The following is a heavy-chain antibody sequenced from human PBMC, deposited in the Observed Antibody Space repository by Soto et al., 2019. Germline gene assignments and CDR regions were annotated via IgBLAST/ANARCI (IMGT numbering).Heavy chain of an antibody. CDR1: GFSFSIYA. CDR3: AKDPTSYDSSAQFDS. Sequence: GSLRLSCAASGFSFSIYAMNWVRQAPGKGLEWVSGISGGGGSTYYADSVKGRFTISRDNSKNTLYLQMNSLRVEDTAVYYCAKDPTSYDSSAQFDSWGQGTLVTVS. V-gene: IGHV3-23*01. CDR2: ISGGGGST. J-gene: IGHJ4*02. D-gene: IGHD3-22*01.